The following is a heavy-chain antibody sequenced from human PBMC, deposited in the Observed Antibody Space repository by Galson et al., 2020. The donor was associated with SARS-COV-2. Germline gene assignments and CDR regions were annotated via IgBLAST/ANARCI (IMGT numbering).Heavy chain of an antibody. J-gene: IGHJ6*02. V-gene: IGHV3-53*01. D-gene: IGHD3-22*01. CDR1: GFTVSSNY. Sequence: QAGGSLRLSCTASGFTVSSNYMSWVRQAPGKGLEWVSVIYRGDQTYYTDSVKGRFTISRDISKDMLFLQMNSLRAEDTAVYYCARDRYYFDSSGTYSSGMDVWGQGTTVTVSS. CDR2: IYRGDQT. CDR3: ARDRYYFDSSGTYSSGMDV.